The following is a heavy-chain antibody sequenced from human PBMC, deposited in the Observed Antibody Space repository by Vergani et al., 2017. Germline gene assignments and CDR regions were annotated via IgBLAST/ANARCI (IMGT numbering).Heavy chain of an antibody. CDR3: ARSYPIIVVVPAVSFDY. CDR2: INPNSGGT. CDR1: GYTFTGYY. Sequence: QVQLVQSGAEVKKPGASVKVSCKASGYTFTGYYMHWVRQAPGQGLEWMGWINPNSGGTNYAQQFQGRVTMTRGTSISTAYMELSRLRSDDTAVYYGARSYPIIVVVPAVSFDYWGQGTLVTVSS. V-gene: IGHV1-2*02. D-gene: IGHD2-2*01. J-gene: IGHJ4*02.